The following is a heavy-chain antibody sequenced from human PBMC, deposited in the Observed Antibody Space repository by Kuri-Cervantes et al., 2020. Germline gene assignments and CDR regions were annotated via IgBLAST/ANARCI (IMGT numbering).Heavy chain of an antibody. CDR2: IKQDGSEK. J-gene: IGHJ6*02. CDR1: GFTFSSYW. V-gene: IGHV3-7*01. Sequence: GESLKISCAASGFTFSSYWMSWVRQAPGKGLEWVANIKQDGSEKYYVDSVKGRFTISRDNAKNSLYLQMNSLRAEDTAVYYCARDRAYWVVNGMDVWGQGTTVTVSS. CDR3: ARDRAYWVVNGMDV. D-gene: IGHD2-8*02.